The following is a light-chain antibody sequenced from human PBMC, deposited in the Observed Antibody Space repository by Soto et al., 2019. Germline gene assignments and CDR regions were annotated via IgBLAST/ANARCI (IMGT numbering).Light chain of an antibody. CDR1: QSISSY. CDR2: AAS. V-gene: IGKV1-39*01. Sequence: DIQMTQSPSSLSASVGDRVTITCRASQSISSYLNWYQQKPGKAPKLVSYAASSLQSGVPSRFSGSGSGTDFTLTISSLQPEDFATYYCQQSYSTPPLTFGGGTKVEIK. CDR3: QQSYSTPPLT. J-gene: IGKJ4*01.